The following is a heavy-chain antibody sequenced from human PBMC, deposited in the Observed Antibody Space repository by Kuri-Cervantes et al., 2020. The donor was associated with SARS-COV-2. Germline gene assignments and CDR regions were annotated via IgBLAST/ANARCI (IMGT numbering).Heavy chain of an antibody. Sequence: SETLSLTYTVSGGSISSSSYYWGWIRQPPGKGLEWIGSIYYSGSTYYNPSLKSRVTISVDTSKNQFSLKLSSVTAADTAVYYCARGGYDFWSDPQDQQYYMDVWGKGTTVTVS. CDR1: GGSISSSSYY. J-gene: IGHJ6*03. CDR3: ARGGYDFWSDPQDQQYYMDV. CDR2: IYYSGST. D-gene: IGHD3-3*01. V-gene: IGHV4-39*07.